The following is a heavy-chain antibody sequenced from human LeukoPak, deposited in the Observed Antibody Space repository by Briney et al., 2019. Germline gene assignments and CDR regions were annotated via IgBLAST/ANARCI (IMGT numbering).Heavy chain of an antibody. D-gene: IGHD4-17*01. V-gene: IGHV4-34*01. CDR3: ARGDYGDYDY. J-gene: IGHJ4*02. Sequence: SETLSLTCAVYGGSFSGYYWSWIRQPPGKGLEWIGEINHSGSTNYNPSLKSRVTISVDTSKNQCSLKLSSVTAADTAVYYCARGDYGDYDYWGQGTLVTVSS. CDR1: GGSFSGYY. CDR2: INHSGST.